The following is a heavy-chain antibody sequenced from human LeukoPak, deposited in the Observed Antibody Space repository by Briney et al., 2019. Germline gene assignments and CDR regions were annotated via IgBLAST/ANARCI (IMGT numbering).Heavy chain of an antibody. CDR1: GFTFSNYA. Sequence: PGRSLRLSCAASGFTFSNYAMHWVRQAPGKGLEWVAVISYDGSNKYYADSVKGRLTISRDNSKNTLYLQMNSLRAEDTALYYCARGPPTGTSFRYHGMDVWGQGTTVTVSS. J-gene: IGHJ6*02. D-gene: IGHD1-1*01. CDR3: ARGPPTGTSFRYHGMDV. CDR2: ISYDGSNK. V-gene: IGHV3-30-3*01.